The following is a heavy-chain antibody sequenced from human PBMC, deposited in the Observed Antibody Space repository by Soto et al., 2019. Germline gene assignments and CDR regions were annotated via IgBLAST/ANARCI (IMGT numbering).Heavy chain of an antibody. CDR3: ASGEPRGGGRYYFDY. V-gene: IGHV4-59*01. J-gene: IGHJ4*02. D-gene: IGHD2-15*01. CDR2: IYYSGST. CDR1: GGSISSYY. Sequence: SETLSLTCTVSGGSISSYYWSWIRQPPGKGLEWIGYIYYSGSTNYNPSLKSRVTISVDTSKNQFSLKLSSVTAADTAVYYCASGEPRGGGRYYFDYWGQGTLVTVSS.